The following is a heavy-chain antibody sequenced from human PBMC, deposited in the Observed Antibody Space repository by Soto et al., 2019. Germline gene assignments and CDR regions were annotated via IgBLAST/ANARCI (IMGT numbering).Heavy chain of an antibody. CDR1: GFTFSRYA. Sequence: EVQLLESGGGLVQPGGSLRLSCAASGFTFSRYAMTWVRQAPGKGLEWVSSISGTGGSTYYAESVKGRFTISRDNSKXXXXXXXXXXXXXXXXXXXXXXXXXXXXXNYYYMDVWGKGTTVTVSS. J-gene: IGHJ6*03. V-gene: IGHV3-23*01. CDR2: ISGTGGST. CDR3: XXXXXXXXXNYYYMDV.